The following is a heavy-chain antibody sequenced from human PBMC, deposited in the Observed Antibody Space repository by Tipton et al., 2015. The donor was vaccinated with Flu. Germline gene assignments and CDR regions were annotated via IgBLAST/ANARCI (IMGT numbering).Heavy chain of an antibody. D-gene: IGHD4-23*01. CDR3: ARVSPRRVTSIQVVMLPEGYFDH. V-gene: IGHV4-34*01. Sequence: TLSLTCAVYGESFSGYYWSWIRQTPGKGSGGSSYNTSLKRRVTISVDTSRNQFSLRLISVTAADTAVYYCARVSPRRVTSIQVVMLPEGYFDHWGQGALVTVSS. J-gene: IGHJ4*02. CDR1: GESFSGYY.